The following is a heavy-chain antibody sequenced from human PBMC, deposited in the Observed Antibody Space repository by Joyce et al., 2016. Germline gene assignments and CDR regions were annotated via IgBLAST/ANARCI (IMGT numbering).Heavy chain of an antibody. Sequence: EVQLVESGGGLVQPGGSLRLSCAASGFIVSSNYMSWVRQAPGKGLEWVSVIYSGCTTYYAYSVKGRFTISRHNSKNTLYLQMSSLRAEDTAVYYCARGGYSYGYGDAFDIWGQGTMVTVSS. D-gene: IGHD5-18*01. J-gene: IGHJ3*02. CDR2: IYSGCTT. CDR3: ARGGYSYGYGDAFDI. V-gene: IGHV3-53*04. CDR1: GFIVSSNY.